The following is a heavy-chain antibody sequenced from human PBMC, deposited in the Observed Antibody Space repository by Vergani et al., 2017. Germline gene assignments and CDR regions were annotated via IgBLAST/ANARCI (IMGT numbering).Heavy chain of an antibody. D-gene: IGHD3-16*01. J-gene: IGHJ4*02. CDR1: GFTLSNYD. CDR2: IQFDGSNQ. Sequence: QVQLLESGGGVVQRGGSLRLSCATSGFTLSNYDMQWIRQGPGKGLEFVAFIQFDGSNQYYADSVKGRFTLSRDFSKNTLYLQMNSLRTDVTATYYCAKHFRGWGIDYWGQGTQVIVSS. CDR3: AKHFRGWGIDY. V-gene: IGHV3-30*02.